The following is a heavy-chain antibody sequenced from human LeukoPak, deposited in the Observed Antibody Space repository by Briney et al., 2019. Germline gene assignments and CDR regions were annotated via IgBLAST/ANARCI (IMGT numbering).Heavy chain of an antibody. CDR2: ISGSGGST. D-gene: IGHD2-21*02. V-gene: IGHV3-23*01. CDR1: GFTFSSYG. CDR3: AKAGQYFFGDYYFDY. J-gene: IGHJ4*02. Sequence: GGSLRLSCAASGFTFSSYGISWVRHAPGKGLEWVSAISGSGGSTYYADSVKGRFTISRDNSKNTLYLQMNSLRAEDTAVYYCAKAGQYFFGDYYFDYWGQGTLVTVSS.